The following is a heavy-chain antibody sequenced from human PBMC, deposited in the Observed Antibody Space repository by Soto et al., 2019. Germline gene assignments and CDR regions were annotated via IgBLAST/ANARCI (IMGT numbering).Heavy chain of an antibody. J-gene: IGHJ6*02. CDR1: GYTFTSYG. CDR3: AREWGDSNPHYYYYYGMDV. V-gene: IGHV1-18*01. Sequence: ASVKVSCKASGYTFTSYGISWVRQAPGQGLDWMGWISAYDGNTNYAQKLQGRVTMTTDTSTSTAYMELRSLRSDDTAVYYCAREWGDSNPHYYYYYGMDVWGQGTTVTVSS. CDR2: ISAYDGNT. D-gene: IGHD4-4*01.